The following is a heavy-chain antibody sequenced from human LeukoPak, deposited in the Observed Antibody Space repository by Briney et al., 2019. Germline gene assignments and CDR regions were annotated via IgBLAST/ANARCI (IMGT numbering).Heavy chain of an antibody. CDR1: GFSFSSYA. CDR3: ARDFKIASADYYFDN. J-gene: IGHJ4*02. CDR2: ISSSGVST. D-gene: IGHD6-13*01. Sequence: GGSLRLSCAASGFSFSSYAMSWVRQAPGKGLEWVSGISSSGVSTNYADSVKGRFTIFRGNSKNTLYLQMNSLRAEDTAMYYCARDFKIASADYYFDNWGQGTLVTVSS. V-gene: IGHV3-23*01.